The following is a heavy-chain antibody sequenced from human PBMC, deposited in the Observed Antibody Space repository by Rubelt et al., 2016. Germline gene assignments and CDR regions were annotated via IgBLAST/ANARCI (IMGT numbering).Heavy chain of an antibody. CDR1: GGSISSYY. CDR3: ARGKEGLGVTMMDY. CDR2: INHSGST. Sequence: GLVKPSETLSLTCTVSGGSISSYYWSWIRQPPGKGLEWIGEINHSGSTNYNPSLKSRVTISVDTSKNQFSLKLSSVTAADTAVYYCARGKEGLGVTMMDYWGQGTLVTVSS. V-gene: IGHV4-34*01. D-gene: IGHD3-22*01. J-gene: IGHJ4*02.